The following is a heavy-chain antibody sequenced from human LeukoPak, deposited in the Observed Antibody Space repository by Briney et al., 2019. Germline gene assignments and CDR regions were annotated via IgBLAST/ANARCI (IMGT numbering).Heavy chain of an antibody. D-gene: IGHD5-24*01. J-gene: IGHJ4*02. CDR1: GYTFTSYG. CDR3: ARGRRDGYNTPYFDY. V-gene: IGHV1-69*10. Sequence: EASVKVSCKASGYTFTSYGISWVRQAPGQGLEWMGWIVPILGIAIYAQKFQGRVTITADKSTSTAYMELSSLRSEDTAVYYCARGRRDGYNTPYFDYWGQGTLVTVSS. CDR2: IVPILGIA.